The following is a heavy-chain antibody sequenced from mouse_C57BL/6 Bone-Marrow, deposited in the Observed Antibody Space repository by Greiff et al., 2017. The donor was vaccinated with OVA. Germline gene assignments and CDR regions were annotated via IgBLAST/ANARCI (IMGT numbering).Heavy chain of an antibody. D-gene: IGHD1-1*01. Sequence: VQLQQSGAELVKPGASVKISCKASGYAFSSYWMNWVKQRPGKGLEWIGQIYPGDGDTNYNGKFKGKATLTADKSSSTAYMQLSSLTSEDSAVYVCARWGSSTYWYFDVWGTGTTVTVSS. V-gene: IGHV1-80*01. CDR1: GYAFSSYW. J-gene: IGHJ1*03. CDR3: ARWGSSTYWYFDV. CDR2: IYPGDGDT.